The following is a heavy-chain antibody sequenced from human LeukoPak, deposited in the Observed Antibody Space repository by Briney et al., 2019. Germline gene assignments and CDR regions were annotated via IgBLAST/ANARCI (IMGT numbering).Heavy chain of an antibody. CDR1: GFTFSSYS. D-gene: IGHD3-16*01. CDR3: ARVGYYYYMDV. V-gene: IGHV3-21*01. CDR2: FTSRSRSI. J-gene: IGHJ6*03. Sequence: GGSLRLSCAASGFTFSSYSMTWVRQAPGKGLEWLSSFTSRSRSIYYADSVKGRFTISRDNAKNSLYLQMNSLRAEDTAVYYCARVGYYYYMDVWGKGTTVTVSS.